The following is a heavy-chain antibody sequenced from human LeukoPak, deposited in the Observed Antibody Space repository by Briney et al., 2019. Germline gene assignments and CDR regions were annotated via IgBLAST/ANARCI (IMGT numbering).Heavy chain of an antibody. D-gene: IGHD6-13*01. CDR2: INPNSGGT. CDR1: GYTFTGYY. Sequence: ASVKVSCKASGYTFTGYYMHWVRQAPGQGLEWMGRINPNSGGTNYAQKFQGRVTMTRDTSISTAYMELSRLRSDDTAVYYCARDGALVAAAVYFDYWGQGTLVTVSS. CDR3: ARDGALVAAAVYFDY. V-gene: IGHV1-2*06. J-gene: IGHJ4*02.